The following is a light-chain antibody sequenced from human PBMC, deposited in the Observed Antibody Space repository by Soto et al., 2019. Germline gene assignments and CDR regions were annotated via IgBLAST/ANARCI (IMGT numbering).Light chain of an antibody. J-gene: IGKJ2*01. V-gene: IGKV4-1*01. CDR1: QSVLYSSNNKNY. CDR2: WAS. CDR3: QQYYRPPYT. Sequence: DIVMTQSPDSLAVSLGERATINCKSSQSVLYSSNNKNYLGWYQQKPGQTAKLLIYWASTRESGVPDRFSGSGSATDFTLTISSLQAEDVAVYYCQQYYRPPYTFGQGTRLEIK.